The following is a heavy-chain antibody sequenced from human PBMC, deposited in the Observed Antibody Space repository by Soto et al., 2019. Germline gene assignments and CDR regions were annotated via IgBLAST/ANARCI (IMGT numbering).Heavy chain of an antibody. Sequence: QLQLQESGPGLVKPSETLSLTCTVSVGSITSNGYYWGWIRQPPGKGLEWFGYIYYSGSASYNPSLKSRVTISVDTSKNQFSLTLSTVTAADTAVYYCARRPKRGCYSWCFDYWGQGTLVTVSS. D-gene: IGHD1-26*01. J-gene: IGHJ4*02. CDR1: VGSITSNGYY. CDR2: IYYSGSA. CDR3: ARRPKRGCYSWCFDY. V-gene: IGHV4-39*01.